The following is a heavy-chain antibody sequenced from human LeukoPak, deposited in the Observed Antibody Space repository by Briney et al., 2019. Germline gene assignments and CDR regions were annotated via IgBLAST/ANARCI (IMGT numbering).Heavy chain of an antibody. CDR1: GFTFRTYW. CDR2: ISSDGRNT. D-gene: IGHD5/OR15-5a*01. Sequence: GGSLRLSCAASGFTFRTYWMHGVRQAPGKGRVWVSRISSDGRNTIYPDAVKGRFTISRDNTNNILYLQMNSLRGDDTAVYYCARERDLRGAYCMDVWGKGTTVTVSS. J-gene: IGHJ6*03. V-gene: IGHV3-74*01. CDR3: ARERDLRGAYCMDV.